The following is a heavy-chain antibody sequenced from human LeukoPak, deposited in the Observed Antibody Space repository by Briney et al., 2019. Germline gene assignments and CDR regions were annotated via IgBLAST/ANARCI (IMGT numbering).Heavy chain of an antibody. CDR2: INQGGSDK. V-gene: IGHV3-7*01. Sequence: SGGSLRLSCAASGFTFSRYGINWVRQAPGKGPEWVANINQGGSDKYYVDSVKGRFTISRGNANNLLYLQMNSLRGEDTAVYYCTRNRSRAEDDWGQGTLVTVSS. CDR3: TRNRSRAEDD. D-gene: IGHD1-14*01. CDR1: GFTFSRYG. J-gene: IGHJ4*02.